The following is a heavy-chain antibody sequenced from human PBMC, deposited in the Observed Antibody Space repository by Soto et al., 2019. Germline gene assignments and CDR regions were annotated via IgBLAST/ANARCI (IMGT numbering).Heavy chain of an antibody. CDR1: GDSVSSNSAA. V-gene: IGHV6-1*01. CDR2: TYYRSKWYN. CDR3: ARESGDAFDI. J-gene: IGHJ3*02. Sequence: SQTLSLTCAISGDSVSSNSAAWNWLRQSPSRGLEWLGRTYYRSKWYNDYAVSVKSRITINPDTSKNQFSLQLNSVTPEDTAGYYCARESGDAFDIWGQGTMVTVSS.